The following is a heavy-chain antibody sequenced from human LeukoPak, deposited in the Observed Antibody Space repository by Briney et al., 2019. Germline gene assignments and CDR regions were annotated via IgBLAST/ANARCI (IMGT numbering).Heavy chain of an antibody. J-gene: IGHJ4*02. D-gene: IGHD1-26*01. V-gene: IGHV3-48*04. CDR1: GFTFSTYS. CDR2: ISSNSEAT. Sequence: PGGSLRLSCAASGFTFSTYSLTWVRQAPGKGLEWVSYISSNSEATSYADSVKGRFTSSRDYARNSLYLHMSILRAENTAVYYCARVARGNYYHFDSWGQGTLVTVS. CDR3: ARVARGNYYHFDS.